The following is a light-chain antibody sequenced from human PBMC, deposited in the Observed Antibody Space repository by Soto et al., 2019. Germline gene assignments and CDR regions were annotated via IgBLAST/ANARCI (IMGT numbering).Light chain of an antibody. CDR3: QSYDSSLTVV. V-gene: IGLV1-40*01. Sequence: QSVLTQPPSVSGAPGQRLTIACTESRSNIGAGYDVHWYQQVPGTAPKLLIYGNINRPSGVPDRFSGSKSGTSASLAITGLQADDEADYYCQSYDSSLTVVFGGGTKLTVL. CDR1: RSNIGAGYD. CDR2: GNI. J-gene: IGLJ2*01.